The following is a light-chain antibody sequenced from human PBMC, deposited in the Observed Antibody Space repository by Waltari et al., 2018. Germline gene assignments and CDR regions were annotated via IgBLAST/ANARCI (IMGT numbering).Light chain of an antibody. Sequence: QSGLTQPASVSGSPGQSITISCTGTSSDVGNYKLVSWYQQYPGKAPKLMVYEVTKRASGVSDRFSGSKSGNTASLTIYGLQSEDEADYYCCSYAGFGIYVFGTGTKVTVL. CDR1: SSDVGNYKL. V-gene: IGLV2-23*02. J-gene: IGLJ1*01. CDR3: CSYAGFGIYV. CDR2: EVT.